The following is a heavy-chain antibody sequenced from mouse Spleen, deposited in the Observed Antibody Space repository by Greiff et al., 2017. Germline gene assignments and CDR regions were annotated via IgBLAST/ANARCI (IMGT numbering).Heavy chain of an antibody. Sequence: QVQLQQSGAELVRPGASVTLSCKASGYTFTDYEMHWVKQTPVHGLEWIGAIDPETGGTAYNQKFKGKAILTADKSSSTAYMELRSLTSEDSAVYYCTTLLRLQYYFDYWGQGTTLTVSS. CDR1: GYTFTDYE. V-gene: IGHV1-15*01. CDR3: TTLLRLQYYFDY. J-gene: IGHJ2*01. D-gene: IGHD1-2*01. CDR2: IDPETGGT.